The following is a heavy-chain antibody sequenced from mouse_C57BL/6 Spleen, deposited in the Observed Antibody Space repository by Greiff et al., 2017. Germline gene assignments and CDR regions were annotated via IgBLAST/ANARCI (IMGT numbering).Heavy chain of an antibody. D-gene: IGHD2-1*01. CDR1: GYTFTGYW. CDR3: DSPIYYGNYEGYFDY. J-gene: IGHJ2*01. CDR2: ILPGSGST. Sequence: QVQLQQSGAELMKPGASVKLSCKATGYTFTGYWIEWVKQRPGHGLEWIGEILPGSGSTNYNEKFKGKATFTADTSSNTAYMPLSSLTTEDTAIYYYDSPIYYGNYEGYFDYWGQGTTLTVSS. V-gene: IGHV1-9*01.